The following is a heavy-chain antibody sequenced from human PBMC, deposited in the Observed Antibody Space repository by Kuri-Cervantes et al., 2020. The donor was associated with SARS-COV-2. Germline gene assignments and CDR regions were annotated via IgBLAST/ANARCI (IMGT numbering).Heavy chain of an antibody. CDR3: ARNQALGDSFDI. D-gene: IGHD7-27*01. Sequence: LSLTCAASGFTFSSYAMHWVRQAPGKGLEWVAVISYDGSNKYYADSVRGRFTISRDNSKNTLYLQMNSLRAEDTAVYYRARNQALGDSFDIWGQGTMVTVSS. J-gene: IGHJ3*02. V-gene: IGHV3-30-3*01. CDR2: ISYDGSNK. CDR1: GFTFSSYA.